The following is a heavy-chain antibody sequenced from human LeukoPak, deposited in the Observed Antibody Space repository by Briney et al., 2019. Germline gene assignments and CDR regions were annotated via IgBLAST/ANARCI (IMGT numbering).Heavy chain of an antibody. CDR3: ARDFTAVAGTGDY. V-gene: IGHV3-30-3*01. CDR2: ISYDGSNK. CDR1: GFTFSSYA. J-gene: IGHJ4*02. Sequence: GGSLRLSCAASGFTFSSYAMHWVRQAPGKGLEWAAVISYDGSNKYYADSVKGRFTISRDNSKNTLYLQMNSLRAEDTAVYYCARDFTAVAGTGDYWGQGTLVTVSS. D-gene: IGHD6-19*01.